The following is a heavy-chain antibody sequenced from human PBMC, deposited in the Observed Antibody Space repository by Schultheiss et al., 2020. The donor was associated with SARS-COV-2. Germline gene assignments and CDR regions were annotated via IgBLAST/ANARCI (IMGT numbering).Heavy chain of an antibody. V-gene: IGHV4-59*08. D-gene: IGHD4-23*01. CDR2: IYYSGST. Sequence: SETLSLTCTVSGGSISSYYWSWIRQPPGKGLEWIGYIYYSGSTYYNPSLKSRVTISVDTSKNQFSLKLSSVTAADTAVYYCASRPVGSGWGQGTTVTVSS. CDR1: GGSISSYY. J-gene: IGHJ6*02. CDR3: ASRPVGSG.